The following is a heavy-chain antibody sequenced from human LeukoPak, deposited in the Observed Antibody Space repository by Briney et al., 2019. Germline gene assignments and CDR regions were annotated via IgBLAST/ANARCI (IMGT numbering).Heavy chain of an antibody. CDR3: ARVGVMVLGVIYHWYFDL. Sequence: GGSLRLSCAASGFTFSSYWMSWVRQAPGKGLEWVANIKQDGSEKYCVDSVKGRFTISRDNAKNSLYLQVDSLRAEDTAVYYCARVGVMVLGVIYHWYFDLWGRGTLVTVSS. CDR2: IKQDGSEK. CDR1: GFTFSSYW. V-gene: IGHV3-7*03. J-gene: IGHJ2*01. D-gene: IGHD3-10*01.